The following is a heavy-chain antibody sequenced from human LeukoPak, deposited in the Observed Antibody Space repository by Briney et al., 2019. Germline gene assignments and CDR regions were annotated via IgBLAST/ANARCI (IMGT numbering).Heavy chain of an antibody. Sequence: ASVKVSCKASGYTFTGYDMHWVRQAPGQGLEWMGWINPNSGGTNYAQKFQGRVTMTRDTSISTAYMELSSLTSDDTAMYYCARERATAGTPWFDPWGQGTLVTVSS. D-gene: IGHD6-13*01. V-gene: IGHV1-2*02. CDR1: GYTFTGYD. J-gene: IGHJ5*02. CDR3: ARERATAGTPWFDP. CDR2: INPNSGGT.